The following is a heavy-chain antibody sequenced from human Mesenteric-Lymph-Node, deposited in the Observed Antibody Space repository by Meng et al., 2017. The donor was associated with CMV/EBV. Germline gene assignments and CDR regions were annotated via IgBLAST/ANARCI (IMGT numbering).Heavy chain of an antibody. Sequence: GESLKISCAASGFTFSSYSMNWVRQAPGKGLEWVSYISSSSSTIYYADSVKGRFTISRDNAKNSLYLQMNSLRAEDTAVYYCASPFSDGMDVWGQGTTVTVSS. CDR2: ISSSSSTI. CDR1: GFTFSSYS. CDR3: ASPFSDGMDV. V-gene: IGHV3-48*04. J-gene: IGHJ6*02.